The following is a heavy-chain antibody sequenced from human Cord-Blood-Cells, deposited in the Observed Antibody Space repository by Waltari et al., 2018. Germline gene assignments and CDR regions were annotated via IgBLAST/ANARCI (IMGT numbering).Heavy chain of an antibody. V-gene: IGHV1-69*01. Sequence: QVQLVQSGAEVKKPGSSVQVSCKASGGTFSSHASSWVRQAPGQGLEWMGGIIPIFGTANYAQKFQGRVTITADESTSTAYMELSSLRSEDTAVYYCASGGDDYGDYYFDYWGQGTLVTVSS. D-gene: IGHD4-17*01. J-gene: IGHJ4*02. CDR3: ASGGDDYGDYYFDY. CDR1: GGTFSSHA. CDR2: IIPIFGTA.